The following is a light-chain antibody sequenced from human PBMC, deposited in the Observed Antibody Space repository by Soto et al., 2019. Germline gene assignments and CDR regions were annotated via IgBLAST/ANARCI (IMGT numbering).Light chain of an antibody. J-gene: IGKJ1*01. V-gene: IGKV3-15*01. CDR3: QHYHNWPPWT. CDR1: QSDSSN. Sequence: EIVMTQSPATLSVSPGERATLSCRASQSDSSNLAWYQQKPGQAPRLLIYRASTRATGIPARFSGSGSGTDFTLTITSLQSEDFAVYYCQHYHNWPPWTFGQGTKVEIK. CDR2: RAS.